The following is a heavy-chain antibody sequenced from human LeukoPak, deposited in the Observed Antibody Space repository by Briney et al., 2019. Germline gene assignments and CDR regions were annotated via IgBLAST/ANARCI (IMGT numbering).Heavy chain of an antibody. Sequence: GGSLRLSCAASGFTFSRYATSWVRQAPGKGLEWVSAISGSGGSTYYADSVKGRFIISRDNARNTLYLQMNNLRAEDTAVYYCARDQTIWGTGPHFDSWGRGTLVAVSS. CDR3: ARDQTIWGTGPHFDS. V-gene: IGHV3-23*01. D-gene: IGHD3-16*01. J-gene: IGHJ4*02. CDR2: ISGSGGST. CDR1: GFTFSRYA.